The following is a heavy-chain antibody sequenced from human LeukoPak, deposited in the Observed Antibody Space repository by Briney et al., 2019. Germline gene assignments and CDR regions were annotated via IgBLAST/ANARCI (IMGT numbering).Heavy chain of an antibody. CDR2: ISAYNGNT. CDR3: ARVGDYVWGSYRYTVRAFDI. J-gene: IGHJ3*02. D-gene: IGHD3-16*02. CDR1: GYTFTSYG. Sequence: ASVKVSCKASGYTFTSYGISWVRQAPGQGLEWMGWISAYNGNTNYAQKLQGRVTMTTDTSTSTAYMELRSLRSDDTAVYYCARVGDYVWGSYRYTVRAFDIWGQGTMVTVSS. V-gene: IGHV1-18*01.